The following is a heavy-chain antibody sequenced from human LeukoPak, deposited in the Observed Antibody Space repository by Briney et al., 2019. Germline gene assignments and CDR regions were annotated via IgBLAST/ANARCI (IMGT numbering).Heavy chain of an antibody. V-gene: IGHV3-23*01. J-gene: IGHJ4*02. D-gene: IGHD4-17*01. CDR2: IRGSGGST. CDR1: GFTFSSYV. CDR3: AKGSVTLYGDCIDY. Sequence: GGSLRLSCAASGFTFSSYVMSWVRQAPGKGLEWVSGIRGSGGSTYYADSVKGRFTISRGNSKNTLYLQMNSLRAEDTAVYYCAKGSVTLYGDCIDYWGQGTLVTVSS.